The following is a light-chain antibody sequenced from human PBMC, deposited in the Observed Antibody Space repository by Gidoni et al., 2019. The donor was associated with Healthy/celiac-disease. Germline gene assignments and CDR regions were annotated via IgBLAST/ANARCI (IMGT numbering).Light chain of an antibody. CDR3: QPYGSSPRT. CDR2: GAS. CDR1: QSVSSSY. J-gene: IGKJ1*01. Sequence: EIVLTQSPGTMSLSPGERATLSCRASQSVSSSYLAWYQQKPGQAPRLLIYGASSRATGIPDMFSGSGSGTDFTLTISRLEPEDFAVYYCQPYGSSPRTFGQGTKVEIK. V-gene: IGKV3-20*01.